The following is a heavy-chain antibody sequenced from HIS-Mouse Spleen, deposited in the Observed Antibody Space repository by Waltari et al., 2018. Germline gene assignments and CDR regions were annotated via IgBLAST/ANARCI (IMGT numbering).Heavy chain of an antibody. Sequence: QVQLVQSGAEVKKPGASVKVSCKASGYTFTSYGISWVRQAPGQGLEWMGWIRAYNGKTNKAQKLQGRVTMTTDTSTSTAYMELRSLRSDDTAVYYCARDHSSSWYYYYYGMDVWGQGTTVTVSS. J-gene: IGHJ6*02. V-gene: IGHV1-18*01. CDR3: ARDHSSSWYYYYYGMDV. CDR2: IRAYNGKT. CDR1: GYTFTSYG. D-gene: IGHD6-13*01.